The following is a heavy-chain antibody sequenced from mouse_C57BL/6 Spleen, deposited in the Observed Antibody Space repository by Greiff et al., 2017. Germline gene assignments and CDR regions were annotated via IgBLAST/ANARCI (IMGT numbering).Heavy chain of an antibody. Sequence: VQLQQSGPELVKPGASVKIPCKASGYTFTDYNMDWVKQSHGKSLEWIGDINPNNGGTIYNQKFKGKATLTVDKSSSTAYMELRSLTSEDTAVYYCARRYYGSRHAMDYWGQGTSVTVSS. J-gene: IGHJ4*01. CDR2: INPNNGGT. CDR1: GYTFTDYN. D-gene: IGHD1-1*01. V-gene: IGHV1-18*01. CDR3: ARRYYGSRHAMDY.